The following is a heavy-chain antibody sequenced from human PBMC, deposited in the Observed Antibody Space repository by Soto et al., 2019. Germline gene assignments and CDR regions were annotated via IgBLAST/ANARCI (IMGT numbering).Heavy chain of an antibody. V-gene: IGHV4-34*01. Sequence: QVQLQQWGAGLLKPSETLSLTCAVSGGSFSGYYWSWIRQPPGKGLEWIGEINPSGSTNYNPSLKSRVTIAVDPSKDQFCLKLSSVTASDTSGYSGARGLLGGAANWGQGTLVTVSS. D-gene: IGHD2-15*01. CDR1: GGSFSGYY. J-gene: IGHJ1*01. CDR3: ARGLLGGAAN. CDR2: INPSGST.